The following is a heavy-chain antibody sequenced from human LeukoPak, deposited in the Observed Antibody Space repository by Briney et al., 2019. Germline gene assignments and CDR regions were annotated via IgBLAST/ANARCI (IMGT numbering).Heavy chain of an antibody. V-gene: IGHV3-11*01. Sequence: PARSLGLSCAASGFTFSDYYMSWVRQAPGNGLGWVSYISSSVSTIYYTDSVKGRFTISRDNARNSLYLQMNSLRAEDTAVYYCAGVKTDQYLRDYYYGMDVWGQGTTVTVSS. D-gene: IGHD2-2*01. CDR2: ISSSVSTI. CDR3: AGVKTDQYLRDYYYGMDV. J-gene: IGHJ6*02. CDR1: GFTFSDYY.